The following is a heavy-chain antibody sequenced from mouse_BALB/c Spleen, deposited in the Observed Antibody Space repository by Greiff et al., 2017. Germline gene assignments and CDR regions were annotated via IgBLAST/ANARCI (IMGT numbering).Heavy chain of an antibody. Sequence: EVQLQQSGTVLARPGASVKMSCKASGYTFTSYWMHWVKQRPGQGLEWIGAIYPGNSDTSYNQKFKGKAKLTAVTSTSTAYMELSSLTNEDSAVYYCTRRGYYGSSYYFDYWGQGTTLTVSS. CDR1: GYTFTSYW. V-gene: IGHV1-5*01. J-gene: IGHJ2*01. D-gene: IGHD1-1*01. CDR3: TRRGYYGSSYYFDY. CDR2: IYPGNSDT.